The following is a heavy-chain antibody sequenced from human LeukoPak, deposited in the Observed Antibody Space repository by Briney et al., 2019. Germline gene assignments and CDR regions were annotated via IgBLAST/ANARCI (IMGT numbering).Heavy chain of an antibody. V-gene: IGHV5-51*01. J-gene: IGHJ4*02. CDR1: GYSFTSYW. D-gene: IGHD3-9*01. CDR3: ARQADYNVLTGYHKGHLDY. Sequence: GESLKISCKGSGYSFTSYWIGWVRQMPGKGLEWLGIFYPGESDTRYSPSCQGQVTTSDAKPITNAFLQWRSLQASDTAMYYCARQADYNVLTGYHKGHLDYWGQGTLVTVSS. CDR2: FYPGESDT.